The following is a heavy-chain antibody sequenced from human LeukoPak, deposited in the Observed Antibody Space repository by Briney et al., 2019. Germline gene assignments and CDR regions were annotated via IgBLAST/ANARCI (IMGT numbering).Heavy chain of an antibody. V-gene: IGHV3-66*02. D-gene: IGHD3-10*01. CDR1: GFTVSSNY. Sequence: AGGSLRLSCAASGFTVSSNYMSWVRQAPGKGLEWVSVIYSGGSTYYADSVKGRFTISRDNSKNTLYLQMNSLRAEDTAVYYCASSGIMVRVEWAPDYWGQGTLVTVSS. CDR3: ASSGIMVRVEWAPDY. CDR2: IYSGGST. J-gene: IGHJ4*02.